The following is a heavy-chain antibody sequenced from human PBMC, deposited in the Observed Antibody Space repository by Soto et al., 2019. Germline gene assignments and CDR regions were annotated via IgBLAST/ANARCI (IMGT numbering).Heavy chain of an antibody. CDR1: GFTFSGYA. V-gene: IGHV3-23*01. D-gene: IGHD4-17*01. Sequence: EVQLLESGGGLVQPGGSLRLSCAASGFTFSGYAMTCVRQAPGKGLEWVSTISGSGGSTYYADSVKGRFTISRDNSKNTLYLQMNSLRAEDTAVYYCAKESTVTTDFDCWGQGTLVTVSS. J-gene: IGHJ4*02. CDR2: ISGSGGST. CDR3: AKESTVTTDFDC.